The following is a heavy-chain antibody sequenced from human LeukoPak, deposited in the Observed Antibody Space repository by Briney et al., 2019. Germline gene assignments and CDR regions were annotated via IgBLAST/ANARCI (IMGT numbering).Heavy chain of an antibody. CDR2: IYYSEST. CDR1: AGSISSSSYY. Sequence: SETLSLTCTVSAGSISSSSYYWRWLRQPPGRGLERIASIYYSESTYYNPCRKSRLTISRATSKNQFALKRRSVTASATAVYYCARARGRLNNMDVWGKGTTVTVSS. CDR3: ARARGRLNNMDV. J-gene: IGHJ6*03. V-gene: IGHV4-39*06. D-gene: IGHD6-25*01.